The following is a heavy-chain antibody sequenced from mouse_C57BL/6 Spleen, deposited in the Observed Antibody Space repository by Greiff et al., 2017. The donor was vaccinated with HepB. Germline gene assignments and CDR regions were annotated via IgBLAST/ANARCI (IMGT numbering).Heavy chain of an antibody. Sequence: VQLQQPGAELVKPGASVKLSCKASGYTFTSYWMHWVKQRPGQGLEWIGMIHPNSGSTNYNEKFKSKATLTVDKSSSTAYMQLSSLTSEDSAVYYCARWDYGSSYFAYWGQGTLVTVSA. D-gene: IGHD1-1*01. CDR3: ARWDYGSSYFAY. V-gene: IGHV1-64*01. CDR2: IHPNSGST. J-gene: IGHJ3*01. CDR1: GYTFTSYW.